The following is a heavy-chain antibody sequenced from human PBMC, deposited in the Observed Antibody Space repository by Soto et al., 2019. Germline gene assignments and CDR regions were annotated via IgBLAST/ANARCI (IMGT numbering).Heavy chain of an antibody. CDR3: AREIDRLLGY. Sequence: QVQLVESGGGVVQPGRSLRLSCAASGFTFSSYAMHWVRQAPGKGLEWVAVISYDGSNKYYADSVKGRFTISRDNSKNTLYLQMNSLRAEDTAVYYCAREIDRLLGYWGQGTLVTVSS. D-gene: IGHD3-22*01. CDR2: ISYDGSNK. V-gene: IGHV3-30-3*01. J-gene: IGHJ4*02. CDR1: GFTFSSYA.